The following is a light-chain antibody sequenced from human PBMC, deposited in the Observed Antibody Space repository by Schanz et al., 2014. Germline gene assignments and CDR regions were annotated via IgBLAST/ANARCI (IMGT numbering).Light chain of an antibody. V-gene: IGLV2-11*01. CDR1: SSDVGGYNY. CDR2: DVS. J-gene: IGLJ3*02. CDR3: CSYAGSSTSWV. Sequence: QSALTQPASVSGSPGQSITISCTGTSSDVGGYNYVSWYQQHPGKAPKLMIYDVSKRPSGVPDRFSGSKSGNTASLTISGLQADNEAEYYCCSYAGSSTSWVFGGGTKLTVL.